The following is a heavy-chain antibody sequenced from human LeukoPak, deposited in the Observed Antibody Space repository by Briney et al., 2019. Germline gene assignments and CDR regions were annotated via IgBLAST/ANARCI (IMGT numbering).Heavy chain of an antibody. CDR3: AKPFGYSSGLDAFDI. CDR2: ISSSSSTI. Sequence: PGGSLRLSCAASGFTFSSYSMNWVRQAPGKGLEWVSYISSSSSTIYYADSVKGRFTISRDNAKNSLYLQMNSLRAEDTAVYYCAKPFGYSSGLDAFDIWGQGTMVTVSS. V-gene: IGHV3-48*01. J-gene: IGHJ3*02. D-gene: IGHD6-19*01. CDR1: GFTFSSYS.